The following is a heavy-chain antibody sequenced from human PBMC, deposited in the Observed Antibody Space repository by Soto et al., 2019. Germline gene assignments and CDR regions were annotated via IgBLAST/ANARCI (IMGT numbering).Heavy chain of an antibody. D-gene: IGHD2-15*01. CDR2: IIPILGIA. Sequence: SVKVSCKASGGTFSSYTISWVRQAPGQGLDWMGRIIPILGIANYAQKFQGRVTIAADKSTSTAYMELNSLRSEDTAVYYCARDRPCIGGSCYSAYYYYMDVWGKGTTVTVSS. CDR1: GGTFSSYT. J-gene: IGHJ6*03. CDR3: ARDRPCIGGSCYSAYYYYMDV. V-gene: IGHV1-69*04.